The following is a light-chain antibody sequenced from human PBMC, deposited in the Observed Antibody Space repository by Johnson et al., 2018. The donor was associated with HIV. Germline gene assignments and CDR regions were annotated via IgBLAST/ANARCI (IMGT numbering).Light chain of an antibody. Sequence: QSVLTQPPSVSAAPGQKVTISCSGSSSNIGNNFVSWYQQVPGTAPKLLICESNKRPSGIPDRFSGSKSGPSATLGITGLQTGDEADYYCGTLDSSLTVGGYVFGTGTKVTVL. V-gene: IGLV1-51*02. CDR2: ESN. J-gene: IGLJ1*01. CDR1: SSNIGNNF. CDR3: GTLDSSLTVGGYV.